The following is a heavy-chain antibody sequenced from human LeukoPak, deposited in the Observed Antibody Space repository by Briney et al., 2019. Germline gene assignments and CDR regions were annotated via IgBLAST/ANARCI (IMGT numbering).Heavy chain of an antibody. V-gene: IGHV4-34*01. CDR1: GGSFSGYY. CDR2: INHSGST. Sequence: SETLSLTCAVYGGSFSGYYWSWIRQPPGKGLEWIGEINHSGSTNYNPSLKSRVTISVDTSKNQFSLKLSSVTAADTAVYYCASTRFEQWLVTYYYMDVWGKGTTVTISS. D-gene: IGHD6-19*01. CDR3: ASTRFEQWLVTYYYMDV. J-gene: IGHJ6*03.